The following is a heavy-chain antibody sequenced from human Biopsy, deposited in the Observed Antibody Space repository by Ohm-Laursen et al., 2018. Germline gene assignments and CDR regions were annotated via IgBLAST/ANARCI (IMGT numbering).Heavy chain of an antibody. D-gene: IGHD3-10*01. V-gene: IGHV1-69*06. CDR2: IIPTFDTP. CDR1: GGTFSSYV. Sequence: ASVKVSCKASGGTFSSYVISWVRQAPGQGLEWMGRIIPTFDTPTYAPDFQGRVTFTADKSTGTAHLDLSRLRSEGTAIYYCAGGAAKGNPYDPWGQGTLVTVSS. J-gene: IGHJ5*02. CDR3: AGGAAKGNPYDP.